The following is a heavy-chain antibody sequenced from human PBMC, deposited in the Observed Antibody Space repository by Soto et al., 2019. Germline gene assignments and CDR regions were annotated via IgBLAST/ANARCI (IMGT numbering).Heavy chain of an antibody. CDR1: GASVSSPNYY. J-gene: IGHJ4*02. CDR3: ASFWLSDYHFDY. D-gene: IGHD3-3*01. CDR2: IYHSGST. V-gene: IGHV4-61*01. Sequence: PSETLSLTCAVSGASVSSPNYYWSWIRQPPGKGLEWIGYIYHSGSTHYNPSLKSRVTVSLDTSKNQFSLKQSSVTAADTAVFYCASFWLSDYHFDYWGQGTLVTVSS.